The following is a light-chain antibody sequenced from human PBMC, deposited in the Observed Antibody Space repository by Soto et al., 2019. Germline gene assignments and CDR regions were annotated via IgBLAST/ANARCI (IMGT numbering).Light chain of an antibody. Sequence: QSVLTQPPSASGTPGQRVTISCSGSSSNIGNNTVNWYQQLPGTAPKLLIYSNIQRPSGVPDRFSGSKSGTSASLAISGLQSEDEADYFCAAWDDSLNGWVFGGGTKLTVL. V-gene: IGLV1-44*01. CDR1: SSNIGNNT. CDR2: SNI. J-gene: IGLJ3*02. CDR3: AAWDDSLNGWV.